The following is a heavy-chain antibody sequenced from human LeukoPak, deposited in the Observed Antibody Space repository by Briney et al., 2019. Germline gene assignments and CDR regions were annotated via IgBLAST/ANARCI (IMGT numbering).Heavy chain of an antibody. CDR3: ARGTDTKPFWSGYWVDV. D-gene: IGHD3-3*01. CDR2: ISFDESNK. J-gene: IGHJ6*02. Sequence: GGSLRLSCAASGFTFSSSAMHWVRQAPGKGLEWVAVISFDESNKYYADSVKGRFTISRDNSKNTLYLQMNSLRAEDTAVYYCARGTDTKPFWSGYWVDVWGQGTTVTVSS. V-gene: IGHV3-30*03. CDR1: GFTFSSSA.